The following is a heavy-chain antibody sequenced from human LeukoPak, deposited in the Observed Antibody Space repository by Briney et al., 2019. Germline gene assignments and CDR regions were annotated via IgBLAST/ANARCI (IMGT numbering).Heavy chain of an antibody. CDR2: ISSSGSTI. Sequence: AGGSLRLSCAASGFTFSDYYMSWIRQAPGKGLEWVSYISSSGSTIYYADSVKGRLTISRDNAKNSLYLQMNSLRAEDTAVYYCAREPPELDDLCGGDCYQYYFDYWGQGTLVTVSS. V-gene: IGHV3-11*04. J-gene: IGHJ4*02. CDR3: AREPPELDDLCGGDCYQYYFDY. CDR1: GFTFSDYY. D-gene: IGHD2-21*01.